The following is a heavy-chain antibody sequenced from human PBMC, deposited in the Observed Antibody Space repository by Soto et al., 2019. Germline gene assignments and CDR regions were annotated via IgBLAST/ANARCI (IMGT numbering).Heavy chain of an antibody. Sequence: ASVKVSCKVSGYTLTELSMHWVRQAPGKGLEWMGGFDPEDGETIYAQKFQGRVTMTEDTSTDTAYVELSSLRSEDTAVYYCATHEVGATEPLFDYWGQGTLVTVSS. J-gene: IGHJ4*02. V-gene: IGHV1-24*01. CDR1: GYTLTELS. CDR3: ATHEVGATEPLFDY. CDR2: FDPEDGET. D-gene: IGHD1-26*01.